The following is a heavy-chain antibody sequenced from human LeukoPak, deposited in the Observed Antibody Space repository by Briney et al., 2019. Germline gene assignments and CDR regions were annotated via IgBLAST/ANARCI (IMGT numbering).Heavy chain of an antibody. D-gene: IGHD6-19*01. CDR3: ARPLPGYSSGWYPFDY. CDR2: IYYSGST. CDR1: GGSISSSSYY. Sequence: SETLSLTCTVSGGSISSSSYYWGWIRQPPGKGLEWIGSIYYSGSTYYNPSLKSRVTISVDTSKNQFSLKLSSVPAADTAVYYCARPLPGYSSGWYPFDYWGQGTLVTVSS. J-gene: IGHJ4*02. V-gene: IGHV4-39*01.